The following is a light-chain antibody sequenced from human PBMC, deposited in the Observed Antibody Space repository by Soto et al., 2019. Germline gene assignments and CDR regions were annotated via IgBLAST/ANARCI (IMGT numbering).Light chain of an antibody. CDR3: CSDAGSNIPLI. Sequence: QSALTQPASVSGSPGQSITVSCTGTSSDVGNYNFVSWYQQHPGKAPKLMIYEVSKRPSGVSNRFSGSKSGNTASLTISGLQAEDEADYYCCSDAGSNIPLIFGTGTKLTVL. CDR1: SSDVGNYNF. CDR2: EVS. J-gene: IGLJ1*01. V-gene: IGLV2-23*02.